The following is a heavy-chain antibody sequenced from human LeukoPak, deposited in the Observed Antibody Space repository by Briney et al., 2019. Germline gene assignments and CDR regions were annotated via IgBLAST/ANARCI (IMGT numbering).Heavy chain of an antibody. Sequence: GRSLRLSCAASGFPFNTYAMRWVRQAPGKGLEWVALISRDGDNEYYADSVKGRFTISRDNSKNTLSLQVNTLRVEDTALYYCARVGGGRRGYFDYWGQGTLVTVSS. CDR1: GFPFNTYA. V-gene: IGHV3-30*01. D-gene: IGHD2-21*01. J-gene: IGHJ4*02. CDR3: ARVGGGRRGYFDY. CDR2: ISRDGDNE.